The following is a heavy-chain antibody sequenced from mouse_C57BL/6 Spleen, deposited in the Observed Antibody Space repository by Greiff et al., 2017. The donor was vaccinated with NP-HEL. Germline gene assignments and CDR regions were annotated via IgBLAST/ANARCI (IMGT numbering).Heavy chain of an antibody. V-gene: IGHV5-16*01. Sequence: EVKLLESEGGLVQPGSSMKLSCTASGFTFSDYYMAWVRQVPEKGLEWVANINYDGSSTYYLDSLKSRFIISRDNAKNILYLQMSSLKSEDTATYYCARADGSSYSYAMDYWGQGTSVTVSS. CDR3: ARADGSSYSYAMDY. D-gene: IGHD1-1*01. CDR2: INYDGSST. CDR1: GFTFSDYY. J-gene: IGHJ4*01.